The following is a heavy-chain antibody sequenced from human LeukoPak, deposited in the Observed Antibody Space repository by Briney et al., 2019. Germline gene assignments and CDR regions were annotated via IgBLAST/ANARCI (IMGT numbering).Heavy chain of an antibody. Sequence: GGSLRLSCAASGFTFSSFWMHWVRQAPGEGLVWVSRIKPDGSSTAYADSVKGRFTISRDNAKNTLYLQMNSLRAEDTAVYYCARGIVGATTIDYWGKGTLVTVSS. D-gene: IGHD1-26*01. CDR2: IKPDGSST. CDR3: ARGIVGATTIDY. V-gene: IGHV3-74*01. J-gene: IGHJ4*02. CDR1: GFTFSSFW.